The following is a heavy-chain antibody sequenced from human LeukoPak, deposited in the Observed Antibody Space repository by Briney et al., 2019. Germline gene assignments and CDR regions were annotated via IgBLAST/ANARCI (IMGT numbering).Heavy chain of an antibody. CDR1: GFTFNTYA. CDR2: ICGSGGCT. Sequence: AGGSLRLSYEASGFTFNTYAIYWVRQAPGKGLEWVSGICGSGGCTYYADSVKGRFTISRDNSKNTVYLQMNSLTADDTAVYYCAKTTVGYSSGRYPGWPADCWGQGTLVTVSS. CDR3: AKTTVGYSSGRYPGWPADC. D-gene: IGHD6-19*01. J-gene: IGHJ4*02. V-gene: IGHV3-23*01.